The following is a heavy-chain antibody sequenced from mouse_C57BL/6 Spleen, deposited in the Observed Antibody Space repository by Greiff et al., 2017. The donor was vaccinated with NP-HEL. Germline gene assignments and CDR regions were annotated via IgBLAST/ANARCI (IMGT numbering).Heavy chain of an antibody. Sequence: EVQLQQSGPELVKPGASVKISCKASGYSFTGYYMNWVKQSPEKSLEWIGEINPSTGGTTYNQTFKAKATLTVDKSSSTAYMQLKSLTSEDSAVYYCARLKGGTDFDYWGQGTTRTVSS. V-gene: IGHV1-42*01. CDR1: GYSFTGYY. D-gene: IGHD4-1*01. CDR2: INPSTGGT. CDR3: ARLKGGTDFDY. J-gene: IGHJ2*01.